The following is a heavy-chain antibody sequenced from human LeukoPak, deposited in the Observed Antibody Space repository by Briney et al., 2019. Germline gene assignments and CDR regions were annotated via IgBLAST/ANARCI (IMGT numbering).Heavy chain of an antibody. CDR2: IHHTGKT. J-gene: IGHJ5*02. CDR3: LNSGSNYEAVS. D-gene: IGHD5-18*01. Sequence: SETLSLTCAVYGGSFSGYYWSWIRQPPGKGLEWIGSIHHTGKTYCNPSLESRVTISVDTSKNQFSLKLSSVSAADTAFYFCLNSGSNYEAVSWGQGTLVTVSS. V-gene: IGHV4-34*03. CDR1: GGSFSGYY.